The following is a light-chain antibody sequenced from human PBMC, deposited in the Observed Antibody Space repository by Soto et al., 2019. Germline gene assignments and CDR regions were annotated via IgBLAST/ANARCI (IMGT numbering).Light chain of an antibody. J-gene: IGKJ1*01. V-gene: IGKV1-6*01. CDR1: QGVRSD. CDR3: LQDYSYPRT. CDR2: AAS. Sequence: AIQMTQSPSSLSASVGDRVTITCRASQGVRSDLGWYQQKPGQAPELLIYAASILQSGVPSRFSGRGSGTEFTLPIDSLQPEDFATYFCLQDYSYPRTFGQGTKVEVK.